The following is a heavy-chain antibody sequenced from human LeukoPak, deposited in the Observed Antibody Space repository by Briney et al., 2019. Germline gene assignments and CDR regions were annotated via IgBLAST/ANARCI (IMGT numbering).Heavy chain of an antibody. CDR3: ARPRQIQLWLDAFDI. Sequence: PGGSLRLSCAASGFIFSRYWMHWVRQGPGKGLVWVSRINSDGSSTNYADSVKGRFTISRDNAKNTLFLQMDSLRAEDTAVYYCARPRQIQLWLDAFDIWGQGTMVTVSS. V-gene: IGHV3-74*01. CDR1: GFIFSRYW. J-gene: IGHJ3*02. CDR2: INSDGSST. D-gene: IGHD5-18*01.